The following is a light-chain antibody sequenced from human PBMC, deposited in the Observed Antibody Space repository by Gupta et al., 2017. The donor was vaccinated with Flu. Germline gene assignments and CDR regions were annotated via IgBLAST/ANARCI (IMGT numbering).Light chain of an antibody. V-gene: IGLV2-14*01. CDR2: EVS. CDR1: SSDVGGYKY. Sequence: QSALPQPASVSGSPGQSITISCTGTSSDVGGYKYVSWYQQHPGKAPKLMIYEVSNRPSGVSNRFSGSKSGNTASLTISGLQAEDEADYYCSSYTSSSTLVFGGGTKLTVL. CDR3: SSYTSSSTLV. J-gene: IGLJ3*02.